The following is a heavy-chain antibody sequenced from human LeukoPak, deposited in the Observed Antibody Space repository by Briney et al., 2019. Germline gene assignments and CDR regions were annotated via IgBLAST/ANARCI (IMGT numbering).Heavy chain of an antibody. Sequence: ASVKVSCKASGYTFTSYDINWVRQATGQGLEWMGWMNPNSGNTGYAQKFQGRVTMTRNTSISTAYMELSSLRSGDTAVYYCARDWVRWLQPGSYYGMDVWGQGTTVTVSS. CDR2: MNPNSGNT. CDR3: ARDWVRWLQPGSYYGMDV. CDR1: GYTFTSYD. D-gene: IGHD5-24*01. V-gene: IGHV1-8*01. J-gene: IGHJ6*02.